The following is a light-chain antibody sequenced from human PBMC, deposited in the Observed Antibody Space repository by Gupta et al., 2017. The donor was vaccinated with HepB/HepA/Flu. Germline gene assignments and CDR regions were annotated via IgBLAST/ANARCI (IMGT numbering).Light chain of an antibody. J-gene: IGKJ1*01. CDR1: QDVSNW. V-gene: IGKV1-12*01. CDR3: QQADNFPWT. Sequence: VSAFLGDTVTITCRASQDVSNWLAWYQQKPGKAPNLLIFSASRLQSGVPSRFSGSGYGTDFTLIISSLQPEDFATYYCQQADNFPWTFGQGTKVEIK. CDR2: SAS.